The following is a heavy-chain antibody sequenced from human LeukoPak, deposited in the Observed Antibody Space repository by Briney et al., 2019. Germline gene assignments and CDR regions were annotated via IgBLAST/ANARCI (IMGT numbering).Heavy chain of an antibody. CDR2: IYYSGDT. CDR1: DVAITGFS. D-gene: IGHD3-10*01. V-gene: IGHV4-59*01. Sequence: PSETLSLTCTVSDVAITGFSWSWIRQPPGKGLEWIGYIYYSGDTNYNPSLQSRVTLSVDTSKNQFSLKLTSVAAADTAVYYCVRGPYGSGISNWFDPWGQGTLVIVSS. CDR3: VRGPYGSGISNWFDP. J-gene: IGHJ5*02.